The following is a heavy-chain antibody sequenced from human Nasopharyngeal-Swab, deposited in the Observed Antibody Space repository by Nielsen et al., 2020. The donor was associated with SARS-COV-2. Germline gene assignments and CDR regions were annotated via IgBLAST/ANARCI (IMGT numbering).Heavy chain of an antibody. V-gene: IGHV3-30*03. CDR1: GFTFSSYG. CDR3: ARRYSGSYYY. Sequence: GESLKISCAASGFTFSSYGMHWVRQAPGKGLEWVAVMSYDGRNKYYADSVKGRFTISRDNSKNTLYLQMNSLRAEDTAVYYCARRYSGSYYYWGQGTLVTVSS. D-gene: IGHD1-26*01. J-gene: IGHJ4*02. CDR2: MSYDGRNK.